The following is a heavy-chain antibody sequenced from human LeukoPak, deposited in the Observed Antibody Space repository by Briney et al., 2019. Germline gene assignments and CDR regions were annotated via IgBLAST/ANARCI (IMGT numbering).Heavy chain of an antibody. CDR2: IYSGGST. D-gene: IGHD3-10*01. Sequence: PGGSLRLSCAASGFTFSSYAMSWVRQAPGKGLEWVSVIYSGGSTYYADSVKGRFTISRDNSKNTLYLQMNSLRAEDTAVYYCARVPVRGVIDYWGQGTLVTVSS. CDR3: ARVPVRGVIDY. J-gene: IGHJ4*02. CDR1: GFTFSSYA. V-gene: IGHV3-53*01.